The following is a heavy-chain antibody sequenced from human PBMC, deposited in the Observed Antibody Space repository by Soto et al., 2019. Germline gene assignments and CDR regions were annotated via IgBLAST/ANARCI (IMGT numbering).Heavy chain of an antibody. CDR1: GGTFSSYA. Sequence: QVQLVQSGAEVKKPGSSVKVSCKASGGTFSSYAISWVRQAPGQGLEWMGGIIPIFGTANYEQKFQGRVTITADESTSTAYMELSSLRSEDTAVYYCARDYPSITGTPIFDYWGQGTLVTVSS. V-gene: IGHV1-69*01. CDR3: ARDYPSITGTPIFDY. J-gene: IGHJ4*02. D-gene: IGHD1-20*01. CDR2: IIPIFGTA.